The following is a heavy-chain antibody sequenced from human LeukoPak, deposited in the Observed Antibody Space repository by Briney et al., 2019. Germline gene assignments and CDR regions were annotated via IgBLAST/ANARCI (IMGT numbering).Heavy chain of an antibody. CDR2: TSAYNGNT. Sequence: EASVKVSCKASGYTFTSYGISWVRQAPGQGLEWMGWTSAYNGNTNYAQKLQGRVTMTTDTSTSTAYMELRSLRSDDTAVYYCARSSGTTYYYYYYMDVWGKGTTVTVSS. CDR1: GYTFTSYG. V-gene: IGHV1-18*01. CDR3: ARSSGTTYYYYYYMDV. J-gene: IGHJ6*03. D-gene: IGHD6-19*01.